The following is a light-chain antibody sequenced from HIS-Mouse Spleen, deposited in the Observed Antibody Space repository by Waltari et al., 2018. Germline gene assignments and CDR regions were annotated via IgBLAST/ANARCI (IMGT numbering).Light chain of an antibody. J-gene: IGLJ2*01. CDR2: DVS. V-gene: IGLV2-14*03. CDR1: SSAVGGYNY. Sequence: QSALTQPASVSGSPGQSITISCTGTSSAVGGYNYFPWYQQHPGKAPKLMIYDVSNRPSGVSNRFSGSKSGNTASLTISGLQAEDEADYYCSSYTSSSNVVFGGGTKLTVL. CDR3: SSYTSSSNVV.